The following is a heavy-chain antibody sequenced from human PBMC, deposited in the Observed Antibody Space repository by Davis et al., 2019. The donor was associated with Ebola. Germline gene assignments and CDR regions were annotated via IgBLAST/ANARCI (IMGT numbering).Heavy chain of an antibody. CDR2: IIPIFGTA. CDR1: GYTFTSYG. V-gene: IGHV1-69*05. Sequence: SVKVSCKASGYTFTSYGISWVRQAPGQGLEWMGGIIPIFGTASYAQKFQGRVTMTRDTSTSTVYMELSSLRSEDTAVYYCARDRGDSYYYYYGMDVWGQGTTVTVSS. CDR3: ARDRGDSYYYYYGMDV. D-gene: IGHD2-21*02. J-gene: IGHJ6*02.